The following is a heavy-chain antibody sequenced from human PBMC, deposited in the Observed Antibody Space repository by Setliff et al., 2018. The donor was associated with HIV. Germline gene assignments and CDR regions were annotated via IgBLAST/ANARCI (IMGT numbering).Heavy chain of an antibody. J-gene: IGHJ4*02. V-gene: IGHV2-5*02. CDR1: GFSLSENGVS. CDR2: VYWDGDQ. D-gene: IGHD2-8*01. CDR3: ARTSGLMGLPYFDY. Sequence: SGPTLVNPTQDLMLTCTFSGFSLSENGVSVAWIRQPPGKALEWLAVVYWDGDQRHSPSLKSRLTITADTSKNQVVLTMTNMDPMDTATYYCARTSGLMGLPYFDYWGQGTLVTVSS.